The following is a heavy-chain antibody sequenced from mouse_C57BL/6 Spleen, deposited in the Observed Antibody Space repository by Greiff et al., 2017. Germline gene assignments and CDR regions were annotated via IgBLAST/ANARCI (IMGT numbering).Heavy chain of an antibody. Sequence: IQLQQSGPELVKPGASVKLSCKASGYTFTSYDINWVKQRPGQGLEWIGWIYPRDGSTKYNEKFKGKATLAVDTSSSKAYMELHSLTSEDSAVYFGARDYYGSSYGFDYWGQGTTLTVSS. CDR2: IYPRDGST. J-gene: IGHJ2*01. V-gene: IGHV1-85*01. CDR3: ARDYYGSSYGFDY. CDR1: GYTFTSYD. D-gene: IGHD1-1*01.